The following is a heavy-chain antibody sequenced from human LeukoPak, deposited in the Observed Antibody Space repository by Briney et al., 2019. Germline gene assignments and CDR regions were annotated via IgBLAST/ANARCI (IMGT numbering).Heavy chain of an antibody. CDR1: GFTFSSYG. CDR3: AKCSLSGYLFAAFDI. CDR2: ISYDGSNK. V-gene: IGHV3-30*18. J-gene: IGHJ3*02. Sequence: GGSLRLSCAASGFTFSSYGIHWVRQAPGQGLEWVAVISYDGSNKYYAESVKGRFTISRDNSKNMLYLQINSLRAEDAAVYYCAKCSLSGYLFAAFDIWGQGTMVSVSS. D-gene: IGHD3-22*01.